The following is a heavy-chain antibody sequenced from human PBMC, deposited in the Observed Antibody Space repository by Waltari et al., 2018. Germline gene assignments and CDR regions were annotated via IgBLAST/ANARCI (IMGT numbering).Heavy chain of an antibody. CDR3: ARASEKYYYYYGMDV. CDR2: INPNSGGT. V-gene: IGHV1-2*02. Sequence: QVQLVQCGAEVKKPGASVKVSCKASGYTFTGYYMHWVRQAPGQGLEWMGWINPNSGGTNYAQKFQGRVTMTRDTSISTAYMELSRLRSDDTAVYYCARASEKYYYYYGMDVWGQGTTVTVSS. CDR1: GYTFTGYY. J-gene: IGHJ6*02.